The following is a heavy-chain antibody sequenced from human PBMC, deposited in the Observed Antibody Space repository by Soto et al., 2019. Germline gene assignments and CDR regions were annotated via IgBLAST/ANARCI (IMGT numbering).Heavy chain of an antibody. CDR2: ISGSGGST. Sequence: EVQLLESGGGLVQPGGSLRLSCAASGFTFSNYDMSWVRQAPGKGLECVSRISGSGGSTFYADSVKGRFTVSRDNSKNTLYLQTKSLRAEDTAEYYCAKSEFASGSYFLDVWGQGTTVTVSS. D-gene: IGHD3-10*01. V-gene: IGHV3-23*01. CDR1: GFTFSNYD. J-gene: IGHJ6*02. CDR3: AKSEFASGSYFLDV.